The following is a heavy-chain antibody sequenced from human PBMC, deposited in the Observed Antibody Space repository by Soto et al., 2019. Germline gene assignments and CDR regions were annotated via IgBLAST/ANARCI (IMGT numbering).Heavy chain of an antibody. Sequence: QVQLVQSGAEVKKPGASVKVSCKASGYTFTGYYMHWVRQAPGQGLEWMGWINPNSGGTNYAQKLQGRVIMTRDTSLSTAYMERSRLRSDGTAVYYCARVIAYCGGDCYSLGAYWGQGTLVTVSS. CDR1: GYTFTGYY. J-gene: IGHJ4*02. D-gene: IGHD2-21*02. V-gene: IGHV1-2*02. CDR3: ARVIAYCGGDCYSLGAY. CDR2: INPNSGGT.